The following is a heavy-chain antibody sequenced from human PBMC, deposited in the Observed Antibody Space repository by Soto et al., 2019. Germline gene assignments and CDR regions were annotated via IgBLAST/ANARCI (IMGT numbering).Heavy chain of an antibody. V-gene: IGHV4-59*01. CDR3: ARSYSGTFYGYDT. CDR2: VFYTGST. J-gene: IGHJ5*02. Sequence: SETLSLTCTVSGGSISSYHWSSIRQSPGKGLEWIGYVFYTGSTKYNPALKRRVTISVDTSKNQFSLKLSSVSAADTGLYYCARSYSGTFYGYDTWGQGILVTV. CDR1: GGSISSYH. D-gene: IGHD1-26*01.